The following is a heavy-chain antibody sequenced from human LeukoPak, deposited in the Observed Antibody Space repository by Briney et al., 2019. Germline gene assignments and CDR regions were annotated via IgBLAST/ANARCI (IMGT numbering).Heavy chain of an antibody. J-gene: IGHJ4*02. CDR3: ARVSRQWLLGGYFDY. Sequence: GGSLRLSCAASGFTFSSYSMNWVRQAPGKGLEWVSSISSSSSYIYYADSVKGRFTISRDNAKNSLYLQMNSLRAEDTAVYYCARVSRQWLLGGYFDYWGQGTLVTVSS. CDR2: ISSSSSYI. CDR1: GFTFSSYS. D-gene: IGHD5-12*01. V-gene: IGHV3-21*01.